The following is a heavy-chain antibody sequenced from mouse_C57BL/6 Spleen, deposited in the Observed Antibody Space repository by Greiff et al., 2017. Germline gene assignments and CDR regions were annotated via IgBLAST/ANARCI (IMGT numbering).Heavy chain of an antibody. D-gene: IGHD2-1*01. Sequence: EVKLVESGPELVKPGASVKIPCKASGYTFTDYNMDWVKQSHGKSLEWIGEINPNNGGTNYNQKFKGKATLTVDKSSSTAYMELRSLTSEDTAIYYCARGVYGNYEMDYWGQGTSVTVSS. CDR3: ARGVYGNYEMDY. V-gene: IGHV1-18*01. CDR2: INPNNGGT. J-gene: IGHJ4*01. CDR1: GYTFTDYN.